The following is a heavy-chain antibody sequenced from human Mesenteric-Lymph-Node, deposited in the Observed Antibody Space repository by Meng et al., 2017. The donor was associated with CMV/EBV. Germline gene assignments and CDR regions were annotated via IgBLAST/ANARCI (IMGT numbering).Heavy chain of an antibody. J-gene: IGHJ6*02. D-gene: IGHD3-10*01. V-gene: IGHV3-53*01. Sequence: GGSLRLSCAASGFTVSSNYMSWVRQAPGKGLEWVSVIYSGGSTYYADSVKGRFTISRDNSKNTLYLQMNSLRAEDTAVYYCAQGVTPIYYYYGMDVWGQGTTVTVSS. CDR1: GFTVSSNY. CDR3: AQGVTPIYYYYGMDV. CDR2: IYSGGST.